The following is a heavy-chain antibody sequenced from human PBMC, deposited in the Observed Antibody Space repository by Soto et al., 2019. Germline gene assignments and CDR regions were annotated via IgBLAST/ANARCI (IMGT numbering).Heavy chain of an antibody. CDR3: VRQGFGALHGLVDV. CDR2: IRDSGDT. D-gene: IGHD3-10*01. V-gene: IGHV4-59*08. Sequence: QVQLQESGPGLVKPSETLSLICSDSGGSISSHNWGWIRLPPGKGLEWIGYIRDSGDTSYNPSLNSLVTMSLDTSKKEFSRKRNSVTAADTAVYYCVRQGFGALHGLVDVWGQGNTVTVSS. CDR1: GGSISSHN. J-gene: IGHJ6*02.